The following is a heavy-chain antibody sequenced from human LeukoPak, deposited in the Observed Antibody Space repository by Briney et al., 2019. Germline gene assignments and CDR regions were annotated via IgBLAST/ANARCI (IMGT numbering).Heavy chain of an antibody. D-gene: IGHD2-15*01. CDR1: GFTFSTYG. V-gene: IGHV3-23*01. CDR3: ARDLGVVVAADYFDY. J-gene: IGHJ4*01. CDR2: ISGSGGST. Sequence: PGGSLRLSCAASGFTFSTYGMHWVRQAPGKGLEWVSAISGSGGSTYYADSVKGRFTISRDNSKNTLYLQMNSLRAEDTAVYYCARDLGVVVAADYFDYWGQGTLVTVSS.